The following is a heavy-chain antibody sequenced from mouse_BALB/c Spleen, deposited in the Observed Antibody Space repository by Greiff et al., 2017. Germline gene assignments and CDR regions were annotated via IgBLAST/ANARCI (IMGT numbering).Heavy chain of an antibody. CDR2: INPGSGGT. CDR1: GYAFTNYL. V-gene: IGHV1-54*01. CDR3: ARSYYTYAMDY. J-gene: IGHJ4*01. Sequence: VQLQQSGAELVRPGTSVKVSCKASGYAFTNYLIEWVKQRPGQGLEWIGVINPGSGGTNYNEKFKGKATLTADKSSSTAYMQLSSLTSDDSAVYFCARSYYTYAMDYWGQGTSVTVSA. D-gene: IGHD2-12*01.